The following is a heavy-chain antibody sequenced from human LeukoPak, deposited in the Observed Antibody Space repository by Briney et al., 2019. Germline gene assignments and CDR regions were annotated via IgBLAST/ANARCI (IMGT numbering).Heavy chain of an antibody. CDR2: ISGSGGDT. D-gene: IGHD1-26*01. V-gene: IGHV3-23*01. J-gene: IGHJ4*02. Sequence: GGSLRLSCAASGFTFSSYAMTWVRQPPGKGLEWVSAISGSGGDTYYAGSVKGRFTISRDNSKNTLYLQMNSLRAEDTAVYYCARVQWELRGVGSYFEYWGQGALVTVSS. CDR3: ARVQWELRGVGSYFEY. CDR1: GFTFSSYA.